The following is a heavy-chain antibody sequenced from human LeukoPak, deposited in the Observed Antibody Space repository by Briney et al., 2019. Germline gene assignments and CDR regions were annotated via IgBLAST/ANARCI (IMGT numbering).Heavy chain of an antibody. D-gene: IGHD1-26*01. Sequence: GGSLRLSCAASRFTFSSYGMHWVRQAPGMGLEWVAVIWYDGSNKYYADSVKGRFTISRDNSKNTLYLQMNSLRAEDTAVYYCAKTRWELLPEGLLDYWGQGTLVTVSS. CDR2: IWYDGSNK. CDR1: RFTFSSYG. J-gene: IGHJ4*02. V-gene: IGHV3-33*06. CDR3: AKTRWELLPEGLLDY.